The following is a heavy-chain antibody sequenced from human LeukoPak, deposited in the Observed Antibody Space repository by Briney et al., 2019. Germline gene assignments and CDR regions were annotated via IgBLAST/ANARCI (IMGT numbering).Heavy chain of an antibody. CDR1: GGTFSSYA. V-gene: IGHV1-69*01. J-gene: IGHJ4*02. CDR2: IIPIFGTA. Sequence: SVKVSCKASGGTFSSYAISWVRQAPGQGLEWMGGIIPIFGTANYAQKFQGRVTITADESTSTAYMELSSLRSEDTAVYYCARGYDSSGYFDYWGQGTLVTVSS. D-gene: IGHD3-22*01. CDR3: ARGYDSSGYFDY.